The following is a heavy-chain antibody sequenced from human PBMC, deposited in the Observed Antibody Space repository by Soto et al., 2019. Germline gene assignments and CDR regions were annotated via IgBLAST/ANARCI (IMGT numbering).Heavy chain of an antibody. D-gene: IGHD2-8*02. CDR3: ARDKITGLFDY. CDR1: GGSFSGYY. J-gene: IGHJ4*02. V-gene: IGHV4-34*01. Sequence: SETLSLTCAVYGGSFSGYYWTWIRQPPGTGLEWIGEINHSGSTNYNPSLKIRVTISVDTSKNLFSLKLTSVTAADTAVYYCARDKITGLFDYWGQGTLVTVS. CDR2: INHSGST.